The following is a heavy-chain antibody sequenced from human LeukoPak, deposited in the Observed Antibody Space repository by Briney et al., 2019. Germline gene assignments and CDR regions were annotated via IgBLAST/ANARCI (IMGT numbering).Heavy chain of an antibody. Sequence: ASVKVSCKASGYTFTSYGITWVRQAPGQGLEWMGWISAYNGNTNYAQKLQGRVTMTTDTSTSTAYMELRRLRSDDTAVYYCAIVQAGNVDTAMSLDYWGQGTLVTVSS. J-gene: IGHJ4*02. V-gene: IGHV1-18*01. D-gene: IGHD5-18*01. CDR2: ISAYNGNT. CDR1: GYTFTSYG. CDR3: AIVQAGNVDTAMSLDY.